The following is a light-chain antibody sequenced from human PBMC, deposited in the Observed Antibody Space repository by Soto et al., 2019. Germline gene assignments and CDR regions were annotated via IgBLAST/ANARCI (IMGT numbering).Light chain of an antibody. Sequence: DIQMTQSPSSLSASVGDRVTITCRASQSISNYLNWYQQKPGKAPKLLIYGASTLQGGVPARFSGSGSGTEVSLTISSLQSEDFAVYYCQQHDNWPRTFGQGTKVDI. CDR1: QSISNY. J-gene: IGKJ1*01. V-gene: IGKV1-39*01. CDR2: GAS. CDR3: QQHDNWPRT.